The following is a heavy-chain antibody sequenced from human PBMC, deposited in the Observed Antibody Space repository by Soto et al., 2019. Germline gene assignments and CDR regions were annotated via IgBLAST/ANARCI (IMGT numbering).Heavy chain of an antibody. CDR3: SRVSYSSSWYY. Sequence: PXGSLSLTSDVSGGSITYGNWWICVRQPPAKGLEWIGEIYPSGSTNYNPSLKRRVTLPLDKSKNQLSLKLTSVTAADTAVYYCSRVSYSSSWYYWGQGTLVTVSS. D-gene: IGHD6-13*01. CDR1: GGSITYGNW. V-gene: IGHV4-4*02. J-gene: IGHJ4*02. CDR2: IYPSGST.